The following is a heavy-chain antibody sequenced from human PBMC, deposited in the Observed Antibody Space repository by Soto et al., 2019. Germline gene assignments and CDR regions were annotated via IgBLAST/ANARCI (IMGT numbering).Heavy chain of an antibody. D-gene: IGHD1-1*01. V-gene: IGHV4-34*01. CDR1: GGSFSGYY. CDR3: ARGREIATTYFDY. Sequence: SETLSLTCAVYGGSFSGYYWSWIRQPPGKGLEWIGEINHSGSTNYNPSLKSRVTISVDTSKNQFSLKLSSVTAADTAVYYCARGREIATTYFDYWGQGTLVTVSS. CDR2: INHSGST. J-gene: IGHJ4*02.